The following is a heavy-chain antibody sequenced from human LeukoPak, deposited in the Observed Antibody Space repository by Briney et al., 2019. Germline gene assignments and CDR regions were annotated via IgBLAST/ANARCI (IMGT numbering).Heavy chain of an antibody. CDR3: ARRKDDTGEFYNWFDP. D-gene: IGHD2-8*02. V-gene: IGHV4-31*03. Sequence: SETLSLTCTVSGGTFSHCAYYWVWLAQYPGKGLEWVGHIHHTGSASYNPSLKSRVTISVDTSTSQFSLNLNSVTVANTAVYYCARRKDDTGEFYNWFDPWGQGTLVTVSS. J-gene: IGHJ5*02. CDR2: IHHTGSA. CDR1: GGTFSHCAYY.